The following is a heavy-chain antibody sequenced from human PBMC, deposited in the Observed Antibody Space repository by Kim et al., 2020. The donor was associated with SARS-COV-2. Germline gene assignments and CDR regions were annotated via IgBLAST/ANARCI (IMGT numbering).Heavy chain of an antibody. CDR3: ARGGSGNYERYFDL. Sequence: SETLSLTCIVSGGSISTYYWNWIRQPPGQGLEWIGYIYNSGSTNSNPSLKSRVTISIDTSKNQFSLTLSSVTAADTAVYYCARGGSGNYERYFDLWGRGTLVTVSS. CDR2: IYNSGST. J-gene: IGHJ2*01. D-gene: IGHD1-26*01. V-gene: IGHV4-59*01. CDR1: GGSISTYY.